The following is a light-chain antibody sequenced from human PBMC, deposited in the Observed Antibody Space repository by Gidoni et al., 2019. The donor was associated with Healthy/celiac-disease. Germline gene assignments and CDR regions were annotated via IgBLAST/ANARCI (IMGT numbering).Light chain of an antibody. CDR2: VTS. V-gene: IGLV1-40*01. Sequence: QSVLTQPPSVSGAPAPRVTISCTGGSSNSGAGYDVPWYQQLPGTAPKLLIYVTSNRPSGAPDRFSGSKSCTSASLAITGIQAENEADYYCQAADSSLSGSYVVFGGGTKLTVL. CDR1: SSNSGAGYD. CDR3: QAADSSLSGSYVV. J-gene: IGLJ2*01.